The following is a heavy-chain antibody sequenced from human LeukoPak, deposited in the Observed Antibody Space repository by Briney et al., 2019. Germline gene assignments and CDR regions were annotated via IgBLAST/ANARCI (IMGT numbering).Heavy chain of an antibody. CDR2: IYYSGST. CDR1: GGSISDYS. CDR3: ARHVDTALIGAFHI. V-gene: IGHV4-59*08. Sequence: ASETLSLTCTVSGGSISDYSWSWIRQPPGKGLEWIGNIYYSGSTNYNPSLKSRVTISVDTSKNQFSLKLSSVTAADTAMYFCARHVDTALIGAFHIWGQGTMVTVS. J-gene: IGHJ3*02. D-gene: IGHD5-18*01.